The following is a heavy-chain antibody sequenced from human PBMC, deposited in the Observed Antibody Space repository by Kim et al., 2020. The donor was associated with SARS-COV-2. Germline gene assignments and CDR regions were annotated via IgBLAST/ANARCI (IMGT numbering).Heavy chain of an antibody. V-gene: IGHV1-69*13. CDR3: ARVYRAAAGTGLTKIHWYFDL. CDR1: GGTFSSYA. J-gene: IGHJ2*01. Sequence: SVKVSCKASGGTFSSYAISWVRQAPGQGLEWMGGIIPIFGTANYAQKFQGRVTITADESTSTAYMELSSLRSEDTAVYYCARVYRAAAGTGLTKIHWYFDLWGRGTLVTVSS. CDR2: IIPIFGTA. D-gene: IGHD6-13*01.